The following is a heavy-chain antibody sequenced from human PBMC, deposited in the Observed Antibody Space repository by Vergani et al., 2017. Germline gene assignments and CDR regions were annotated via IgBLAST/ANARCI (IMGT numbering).Heavy chain of an antibody. J-gene: IGHJ5*02. Sequence: QVQLQESGPGLVKPSETLSLTCTVSGGSVSSGSYYWSWIRQPPGKGLEWIGYIYYSGSTNYNPSLKSRVTISVDTSRNQFSLKLSSVTAADTAVYYCARDGDSSSWYIRFDPWGQGTLVTVSS. V-gene: IGHV4-61*01. CDR3: ARDGDSSSWYIRFDP. CDR2: IYYSGST. CDR1: GGSVSSGSYY. D-gene: IGHD6-13*01.